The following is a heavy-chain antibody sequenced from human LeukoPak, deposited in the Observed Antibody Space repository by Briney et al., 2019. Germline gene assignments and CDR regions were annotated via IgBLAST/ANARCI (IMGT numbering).Heavy chain of an antibody. J-gene: IGHJ4*02. D-gene: IGHD6-13*01. CDR1: GYTFINYD. CDR2: MNPNSGNT. Sequence: ASVKVSCKASGYTFINYDIIWVRQATGQGLEWMGWMNPNSGNTGYTQNFQGRVTMTRNTSISTAYMDPSSLRSEDTAVYYCARGVKGQQLGYWGQGTLVTVS. V-gene: IGHV1-8*01. CDR3: ARGVKGQQLGY.